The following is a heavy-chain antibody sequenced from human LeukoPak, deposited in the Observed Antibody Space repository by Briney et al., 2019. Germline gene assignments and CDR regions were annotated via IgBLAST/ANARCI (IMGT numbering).Heavy chain of an antibody. Sequence: SQTLSLTCGISGDSVCSNNGAWNWVRQSPSRGLEWLGRTYYRSKWYNDYAGSMKGRITISPDTSKNQFSLQLNSVTPEDTAVYYCATDVGTSGWYTFDYWGQGTLVTVSS. CDR1: GDSVCSNNGA. CDR3: ATDVGTSGWYTFDY. V-gene: IGHV6-1*01. D-gene: IGHD6-19*01. CDR2: TYYRSKWYN. J-gene: IGHJ4*02.